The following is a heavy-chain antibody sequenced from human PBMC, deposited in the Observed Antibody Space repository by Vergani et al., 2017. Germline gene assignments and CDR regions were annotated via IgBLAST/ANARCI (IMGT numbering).Heavy chain of an antibody. Sequence: QVQLVESGGGVVQPGGSLRLSCAASGFTFSNYDMHWARQAPGKGLEWVAFIRSDASNKYYGDSVKGRFTISRDNSKNTLYLQMNSLRGEDTAVYYCAGLAVFDYWGQGTLVTVSS. V-gene: IGHV3-30*02. D-gene: IGHD3-16*01. J-gene: IGHJ4*02. CDR3: AGLAVFDY. CDR1: GFTFSNYD. CDR2: IRSDASNK.